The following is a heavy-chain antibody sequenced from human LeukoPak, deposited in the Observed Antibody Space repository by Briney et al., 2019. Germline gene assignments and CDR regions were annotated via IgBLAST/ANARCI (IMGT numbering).Heavy chain of an antibody. Sequence: GASVKVSCKDSGYTFTSYDINWVRQATGQGLEWMGWMNPNSGNTGYAQKFQGRVTMTRNTSISTAYMELSSLRSEDTAVYYCARSNPPPTFYDFWSGYYRGSYYYGMDVWGQGTTVTVSS. D-gene: IGHD3-3*01. CDR3: ARSNPPPTFYDFWSGYYRGSYYYGMDV. J-gene: IGHJ6*02. CDR2: MNPNSGNT. V-gene: IGHV1-8*01. CDR1: GYTFTSYD.